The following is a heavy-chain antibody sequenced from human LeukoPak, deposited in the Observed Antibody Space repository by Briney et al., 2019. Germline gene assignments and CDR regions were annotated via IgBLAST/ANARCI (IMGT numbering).Heavy chain of an antibody. D-gene: IGHD5-18*01. Sequence: SVTVSCTASGGTFGSYVISWVRQAPGQGLEWMGGIIPIFGTAHYAQKFQGRLTITADESTSTVYMEMSSLRSEDTAMYYCAKEGDTALVTGYFDLWGRGTLVTVSS. J-gene: IGHJ2*01. V-gene: IGHV1-69*13. CDR3: AKEGDTALVTGYFDL. CDR2: IIPIFGTA. CDR1: GGTFGSYV.